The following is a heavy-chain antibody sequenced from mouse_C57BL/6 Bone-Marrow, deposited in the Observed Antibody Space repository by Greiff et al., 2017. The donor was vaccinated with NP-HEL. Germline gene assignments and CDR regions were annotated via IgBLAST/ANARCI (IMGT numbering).Heavy chain of an antibody. J-gene: IGHJ2*01. Sequence: QVQLQQPGAELVMPGASVKLSCKASGYTFTSYWMHWVKQRPGQGLEWIGEIDPSDSYTNYNQKFKGKSTLTVDKSSSTAYMQLSSLTSKDSAVYYCASGGYWGYFDYWGQGTTLTVSS. CDR1: GYTFTSYW. CDR3: ASGGYWGYFDY. D-gene: IGHD2-3*01. CDR2: IDPSDSYT. V-gene: IGHV1-69*01.